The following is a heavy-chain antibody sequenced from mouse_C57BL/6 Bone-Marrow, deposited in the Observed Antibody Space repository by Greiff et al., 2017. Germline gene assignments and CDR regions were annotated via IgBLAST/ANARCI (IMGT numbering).Heavy chain of an antibody. CDR1: GYAFSSYW. V-gene: IGHV1-80*01. D-gene: IGHD2-4*01. Sequence: QVQLQQSGAELVKPGASVKISCKASGYAFSSYWMNWVKQRPGKGLEWIGQIYPGDGDTNYNGKFKGKATLTADKSSSTADMQLSSLTSEDSAVYCCARGMGLPPWFADWGQGTLVTVSA. CDR3: ARGMGLPPWFAD. J-gene: IGHJ3*01. CDR2: IYPGDGDT.